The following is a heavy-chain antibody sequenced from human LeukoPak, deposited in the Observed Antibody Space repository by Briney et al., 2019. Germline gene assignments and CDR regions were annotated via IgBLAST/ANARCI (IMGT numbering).Heavy chain of an antibody. J-gene: IGHJ4*02. CDR1: GGTFSSYA. CDR3: ARDGAFYCSGGSCYFDY. Sequence: SVKVSCKASGGTFSSYAISWVRQAPGQGLEWMGRIIPIFGTANYAQKFQGRVTITTDESTSIAYMELSSLRSEDTAVYYCARDGAFYCSGGSCYFDYWGQGTLVTVSS. D-gene: IGHD2-15*01. CDR2: IIPIFGTA. V-gene: IGHV1-69*05.